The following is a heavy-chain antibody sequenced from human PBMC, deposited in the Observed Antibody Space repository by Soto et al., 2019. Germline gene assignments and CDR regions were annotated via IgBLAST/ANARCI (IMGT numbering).Heavy chain of an antibody. V-gene: IGHV5-51*01. CDR1: GYSFTSYW. CDR3: ATHPFPLGTIIYYYSYYTDV. Sequence: PGESLKISCKGSGYSFTSYWIGWVRQMPGKGLEWMGIIYPGDSDTRYSPSFQGQVTISADKSISTAYLQWSSLKASDTAMYYCATHPFPLGTIIYYYSYYTDVWGKGTTVTRSS. CDR2: IYPGDSDT. D-gene: IGHD1-1*01. J-gene: IGHJ6*03.